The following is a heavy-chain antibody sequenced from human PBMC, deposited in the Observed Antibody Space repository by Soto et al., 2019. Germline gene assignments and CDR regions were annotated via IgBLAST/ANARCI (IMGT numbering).Heavy chain of an antibody. CDR1: GFTFSSYG. Sequence: QPGGSLRLSCAASGFTFSSYGMHWVRQAPGKGLEWVAVIWYDGSNKYYADSVKGRFTISRDNSKNTLYLQMNSLRAEDTAVYYCAREAPRYYDSSGYYSDAFDIWGQGTMVTVSS. CDR2: IWYDGSNK. J-gene: IGHJ3*02. CDR3: AREAPRYYDSSGYYSDAFDI. D-gene: IGHD3-22*01. V-gene: IGHV3-33*01.